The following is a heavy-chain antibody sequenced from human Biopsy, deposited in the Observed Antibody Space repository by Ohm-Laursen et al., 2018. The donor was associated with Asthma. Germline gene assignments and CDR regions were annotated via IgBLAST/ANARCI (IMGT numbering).Heavy chain of an antibody. CDR3: ARCQVGYSSGWSLLLKKIYYSGMDV. CDR2: ILTVFGTT. V-gene: IGHV1-69*13. CDR1: GGTFSNFA. Sequence: SVKVSCKAPGGTFSNFAISWVRQAPGQGLEWLGGILTVFGTTNYAQKLQGRVTITADESTSTAYMEVTSLRSEDTAIYYCARCQVGYSSGWSLLLKKIYYSGMDVWGQGTAVTVSS. D-gene: IGHD6-19*01. J-gene: IGHJ6*02.